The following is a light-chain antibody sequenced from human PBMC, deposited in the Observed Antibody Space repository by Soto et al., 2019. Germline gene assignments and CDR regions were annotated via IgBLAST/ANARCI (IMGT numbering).Light chain of an antibody. J-gene: IGLJ3*02. CDR2: EVS. CDR3: GTWDKSLSAGV. Sequence: QSALTQPASVSGSPGQSITISCTGTSRDFSDHNHVPWYQHHPGKAPKLIIYEVSNRPSGVSNRFSGSKSGNTASLTISGLQAEDEADYYCGTWDKSLSAGVFGGGTKLTVL. V-gene: IGLV2-14*01. CDR1: SRDFSDHNH.